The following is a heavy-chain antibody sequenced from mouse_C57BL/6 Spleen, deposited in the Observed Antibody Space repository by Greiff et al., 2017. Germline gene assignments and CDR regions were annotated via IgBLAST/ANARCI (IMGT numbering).Heavy chain of an antibody. CDR1: GFTFSDYG. CDR3: ARDWDYFDY. J-gene: IGHJ2*01. Sequence: EVKVEASGGGLVKPGGSLKLSCAASGFTFSDYGMHWVRQAPEKGLEWVAYISSGSSTIYYADTVKGRFTISRDNAKNTLFLQMTSLRSEDTAMYYCARDWDYFDYWGQGTTLTVSS. D-gene: IGHD4-1*01. V-gene: IGHV5-17*01. CDR2: ISSGSSTI.